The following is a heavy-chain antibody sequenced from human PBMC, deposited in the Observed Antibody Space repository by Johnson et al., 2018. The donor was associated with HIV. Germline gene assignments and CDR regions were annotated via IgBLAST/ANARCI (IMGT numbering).Heavy chain of an antibody. Sequence: QVQLVESGGGVVQPGRSLRLSCAASGFIFSGFGIHWVRQAPGKGLAWVASISYDGGNKYYVDSVMGRFTISRDNSKNTLYLQMNSLRAEDTAVYYCAKGALIVGPRKNAFDIWGQGTMVTVSS. CDR1: GFIFSGFG. D-gene: IGHD1-26*01. CDR3: AKGALIVGPRKNAFDI. V-gene: IGHV3-30*18. CDR2: ISYDGGNK. J-gene: IGHJ3*02.